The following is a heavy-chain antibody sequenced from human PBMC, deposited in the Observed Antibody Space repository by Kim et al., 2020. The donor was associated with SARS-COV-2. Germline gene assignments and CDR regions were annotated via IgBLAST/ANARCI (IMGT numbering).Heavy chain of an antibody. D-gene: IGHD5-12*01. CDR2: IFFSGNT. Sequence: SETLSLTCTVSGGSTNSGDYYWSWIRQPPGKGLEWIGYIFFSGNTYYNPSLKSRLIISVDTSKNQFSLKLSSVTAADTAVYYCAGYMSRGLRYWGQGTLVTVSS. V-gene: IGHV4-30-4*01. CDR3: AGYMSRGLRY. CDR1: GGSTNSGDYY. J-gene: IGHJ4*02.